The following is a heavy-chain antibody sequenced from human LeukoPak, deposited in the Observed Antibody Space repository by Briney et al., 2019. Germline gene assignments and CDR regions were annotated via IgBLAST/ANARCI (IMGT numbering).Heavy chain of an antibody. D-gene: IGHD4-17*01. Sequence: PSETLSLTCTVSGGSISSYYWSWIRQPPGKGLEWVGYIYYSGSTNYNPSLKGRVTISVDTSKNQFSLKLSSETAADTAVYYCARDAPDYGDYREYWYFDLWGRGTLVTVSS. CDR3: ARDAPDYGDYREYWYFDL. CDR1: GGSISSYY. J-gene: IGHJ2*01. V-gene: IGHV4-59*01. CDR2: IYYSGST.